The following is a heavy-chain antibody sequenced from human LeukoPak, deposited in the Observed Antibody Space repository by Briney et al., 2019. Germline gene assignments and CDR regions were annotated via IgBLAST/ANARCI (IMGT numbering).Heavy chain of an antibody. CDR1: DGSISSGSYY. CDR2: IYTSGST. J-gene: IGHJ4*02. Sequence: PSETLSLTCTVSDGSISSGSYYWSWIRQPAGKGLEWIGRIYTSGSTNYNPSLKSRVTISVDTSKNQFSLKLSSVTAADTAVYYCARAESTSTVTPFDHWGQGTLVTVSS. CDR3: ARAESTSTVTPFDH. V-gene: IGHV4-61*02. D-gene: IGHD4-11*01.